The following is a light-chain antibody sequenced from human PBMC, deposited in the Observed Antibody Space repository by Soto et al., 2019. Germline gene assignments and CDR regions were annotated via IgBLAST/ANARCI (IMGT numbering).Light chain of an antibody. CDR3: QQYNNWPRT. CDR2: GAS. J-gene: IGKJ5*01. Sequence: DIVMTQSPATLSVSPGGRATLSCRASQSISDTLAWYQQKPGQAPRLLIYGASTRATGVPARFSGSGSGTEFTLTISSLQSEDFAVYYCQQYNNWPRTFGQGTRLEI. CDR1: QSISDT. V-gene: IGKV3-15*01.